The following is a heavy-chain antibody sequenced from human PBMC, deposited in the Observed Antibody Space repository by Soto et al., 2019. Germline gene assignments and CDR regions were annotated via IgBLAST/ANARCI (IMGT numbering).Heavy chain of an antibody. V-gene: IGHV4-31*03. CDR1: GDSISSGGYY. J-gene: IGHJ5*02. CDR3: ARVPGP. CDR2: IFYTGTT. Sequence: PSETLSLTCTVSGDSISSGGYYWSWIRQHPGKGLEWIGYIFYTGTTYYNPSLKSRVSISVDTSKNQFSLKLTSVTAADTAVYYCARVPGPWGQGTLVTVSS.